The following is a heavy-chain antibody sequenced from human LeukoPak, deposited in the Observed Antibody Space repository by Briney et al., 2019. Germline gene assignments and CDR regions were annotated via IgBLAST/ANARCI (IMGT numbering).Heavy chain of an antibody. J-gene: IGHJ4*02. D-gene: IGHD2-15*01. CDR1: GFTFSGYA. CDR2: ITGGGDTT. CDR3: AKQRSEVVVAATNY. V-gene: IGHV3-23*01. Sequence: PGGSLRLSCAASGFTFSGYAMTWVRQAPGKGLEWVSSITGGGDTTYYADSVRGRFTISRDNSKNTLSVQMNSLRAEDMAVYYCAKQRSEVVVAATNYWGQGTLVTVSS.